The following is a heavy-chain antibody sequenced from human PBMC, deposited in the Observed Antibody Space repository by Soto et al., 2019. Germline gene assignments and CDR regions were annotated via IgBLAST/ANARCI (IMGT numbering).Heavy chain of an antibody. CDR1: GGSISSSSYY. J-gene: IGHJ4*02. CDR3: VSARASYFGTFDS. V-gene: IGHV4-39*01. D-gene: IGHD3-10*01. CDR2: IYYIGNT. Sequence: QLQLQESGPGLVKPSETLSLTCTASGGSISSSSYYWGWIRLPPGEGLEWIGNIYYIGNTYYNPSLQSRDTISVDTSKNQFSLRLSSQTDAATAVYYCVSARASYFGTFDSWSQRTLVTVSS.